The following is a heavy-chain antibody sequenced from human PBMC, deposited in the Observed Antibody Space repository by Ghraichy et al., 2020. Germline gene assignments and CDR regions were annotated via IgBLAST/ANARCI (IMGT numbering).Heavy chain of an antibody. CDR2: ISHSGST. D-gene: IGHD4-11*01. CDR1: GGSFSGYY. V-gene: IGHV4-34*01. Sequence: ESLNISCAVYGGSFSGYYCSWIRQPPGKGLEWIGEISHSGSTNYNPSLKSRVSISVDTSKNQFSLKLSSVTAADTAVYYCARAVTTVTALYYYYYMDVWGKGTTVTVSS. CDR3: ARAVTTVTALYYYYYMDV. J-gene: IGHJ6*03.